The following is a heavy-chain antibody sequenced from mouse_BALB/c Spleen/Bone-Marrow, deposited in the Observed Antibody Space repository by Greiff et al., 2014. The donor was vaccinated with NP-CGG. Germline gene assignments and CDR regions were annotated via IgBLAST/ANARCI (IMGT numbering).Heavy chain of an antibody. Sequence: EVNLVESGPELVKPGASVKISCKASGYTFTDYNMHWVKQSHGKSLEWIGYIYPYNGGTGYNQKFKSKATLTVDNSSSTAYMELRSLTSEDSAVYYCARRFITTAAWFAYWGQGTLVTVSA. CDR3: ARRFITTAAWFAY. CDR1: GYTFTDYN. V-gene: IGHV1S29*02. D-gene: IGHD1-2*01. J-gene: IGHJ3*01. CDR2: IYPYNGGT.